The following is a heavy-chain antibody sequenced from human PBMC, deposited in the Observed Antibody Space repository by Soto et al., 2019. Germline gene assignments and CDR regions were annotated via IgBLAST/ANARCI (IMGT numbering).Heavy chain of an antibody. CDR3: AKERHLDLVYPIFGFDP. V-gene: IGHV3-23*01. J-gene: IGHJ5*02. Sequence: EVQLLESGGGLVQPGGSLRLSCAASGFTFSSYAMSWVRQAPGKGLEWVSAISGSGGSTYYADSVKGRFTISRDNSNNTLYLQMNSLRGEDTAVYYCAKERHLDLVYPIFGFDPWGQGTLVTVSS. CDR1: GFTFSSYA. D-gene: IGHD1-7*01. CDR2: ISGSGGST.